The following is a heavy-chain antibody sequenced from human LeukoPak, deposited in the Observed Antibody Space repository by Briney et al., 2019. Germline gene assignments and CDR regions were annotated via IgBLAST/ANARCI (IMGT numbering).Heavy chain of an antibody. V-gene: IGHV3-23*01. CDR3: AKAAPFSGSYQGGFDY. CDR2: ISSSSSTI. CDR1: GFTFSSYA. Sequence: PGGSLRLSCAASGFTFSSYAMSWVRQAPGKGLEWVSYISSSSSTIYYADSVKGRFTISRDNSKNTLYLQMNSLRAEDTAVYYCAKAAPFSGSYQGGFDYWGQGTLVTVSS. J-gene: IGHJ4*02. D-gene: IGHD1-26*01.